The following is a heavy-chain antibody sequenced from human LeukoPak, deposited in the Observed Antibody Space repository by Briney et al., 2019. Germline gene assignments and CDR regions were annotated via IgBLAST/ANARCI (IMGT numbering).Heavy chain of an antibody. D-gene: IGHD4-11*01. CDR3: ARDRGMTTDSFDY. J-gene: IGHJ4*02. V-gene: IGHV3-30*03. Sequence: GGSLRLSCAASGFTFSSYGMHWVRQAPGRGLEWVALISHDGNNEYYRNSVRGRFTISRDTSKSTLYLQMNSLRAEDTAVYYCARDRGMTTDSFDYWGQGTLVTVSS. CDR1: GFTFSSYG. CDR2: ISHDGNNE.